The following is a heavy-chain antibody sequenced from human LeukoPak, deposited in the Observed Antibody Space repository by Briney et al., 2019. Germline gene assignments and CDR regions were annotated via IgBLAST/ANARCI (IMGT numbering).Heavy chain of an antibody. CDR2: ISAYNGNT. Sequence: ASVKVSCKASGHTFISYGISWLRQAPGQGLEWMGWISAYNGNTNYAQKLQGRVTMTTDTSTSTAYMELRSLRSDDTGGYYCARDPVAVAGTGYYYGMDVWGQGTTVTVSS. CDR3: ARDPVAVAGTGYYYGMDV. J-gene: IGHJ6*02. V-gene: IGHV1-18*01. CDR1: GHTFISYG. D-gene: IGHD6-19*01.